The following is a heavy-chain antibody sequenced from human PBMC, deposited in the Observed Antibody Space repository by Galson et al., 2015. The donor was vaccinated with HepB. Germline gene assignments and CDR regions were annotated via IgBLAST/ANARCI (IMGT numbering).Heavy chain of an antibody. D-gene: IGHD3-22*01. CDR3: ARAPEYYYDSSGYGRYFDP. Sequence: SVKVSCKASGYTFSSYGISWVRQAPGQGLEWMGWISAYNGNTNYAQKLQGRVTMTTDTSTSTAYMELRSLRSDDTAVYYCARAPEYYYDSSGYGRYFDPWGRGTLVTVSS. CDR2: ISAYNGNT. V-gene: IGHV1-18*01. J-gene: IGHJ2*01. CDR1: GYTFSSYG.